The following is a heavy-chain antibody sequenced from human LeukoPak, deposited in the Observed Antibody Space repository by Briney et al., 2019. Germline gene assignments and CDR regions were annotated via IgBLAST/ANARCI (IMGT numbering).Heavy chain of an antibody. Sequence: GGSLRLSCAASGFIFSGSAMHWVRQASGKGLEWVGRIRSKANSYATAYAASVKGRFTISRDDSKNTAYLQMNSLKTEDTAVYYCTRMQTLYCGGDCWNPFDYWGQGTLVTVSS. V-gene: IGHV3-73*01. CDR2: IRSKANSYAT. D-gene: IGHD2-21*01. CDR3: TRMQTLYCGGDCWNPFDY. J-gene: IGHJ4*02. CDR1: GFIFSGSA.